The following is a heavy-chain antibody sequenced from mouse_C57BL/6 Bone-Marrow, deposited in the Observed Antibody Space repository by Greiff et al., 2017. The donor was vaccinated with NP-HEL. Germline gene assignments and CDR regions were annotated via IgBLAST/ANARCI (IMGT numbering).Heavy chain of an antibody. CDR3: ARHEDFWASLDY. J-gene: IGHJ2*01. Sequence: VQVVESGAELVKPGASVKLSCKASGYTFTEYTIHWVKQRSGQGLEWIGWFYPGSGSIKYNEKFKDKATLTADKSSSTVYMELSRLTSEDSAVYFCARHEDFWASLDYWGQGTTLTVSS. D-gene: IGHD4-1*01. CDR2: FYPGSGSI. V-gene: IGHV1-62-2*01. CDR1: GYTFTEYT.